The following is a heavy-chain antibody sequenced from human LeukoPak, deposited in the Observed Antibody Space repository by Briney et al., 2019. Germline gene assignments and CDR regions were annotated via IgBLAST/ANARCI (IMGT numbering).Heavy chain of an antibody. CDR2: ISYDGSNK. CDR1: GFTFSNYG. CDR3: AIAGYSSSWYVVDY. D-gene: IGHD6-13*01. V-gene: IGHV3-30*03. J-gene: IGHJ4*02. Sequence: PGGSLRLSCAASGFTFSNYGMHWVRQAPGKGLDWGAVISYDGSNKYYADSVKGRFTISRDNSKNTLYLQMNSLRIEDTAVYYCAIAGYSSSWYVVDYWGQGTLVTVSS.